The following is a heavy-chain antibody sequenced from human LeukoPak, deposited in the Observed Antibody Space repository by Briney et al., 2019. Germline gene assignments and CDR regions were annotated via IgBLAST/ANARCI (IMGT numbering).Heavy chain of an antibody. Sequence: ASVKVSCKASGYPFTNYDIHWVRQATGQGLEWMGWMIPNSGTTDYAQNLQGRVTMTRNTSISTAFMELSSLRSEDTAVYYCARVPRDYYYYYGMDVWGQGTTVTVSS. CDR3: ARVPRDYYYYYGMDV. D-gene: IGHD2-21*02. J-gene: IGHJ6*02. V-gene: IGHV1-8*01. CDR2: MIPNSGTT. CDR1: GYPFTNYD.